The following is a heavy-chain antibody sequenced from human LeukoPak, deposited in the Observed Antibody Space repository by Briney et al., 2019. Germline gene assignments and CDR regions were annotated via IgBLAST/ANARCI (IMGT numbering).Heavy chain of an antibody. V-gene: IGHV3-23*01. Sequence: GGSLRLSCAASGFTITAYATSWVRQSPGKGLEWVSGIGITSEYIHYADSVKGRFTISRDNSKNTVYLEMSSLRAEDAAVYYCAKDPNGDYVGAFDTWGQGTMVIVSS. CDR2: IGITSEYI. D-gene: IGHD4-17*01. CDR1: GFTITAYA. CDR3: AKDPNGDYVGAFDT. J-gene: IGHJ3*02.